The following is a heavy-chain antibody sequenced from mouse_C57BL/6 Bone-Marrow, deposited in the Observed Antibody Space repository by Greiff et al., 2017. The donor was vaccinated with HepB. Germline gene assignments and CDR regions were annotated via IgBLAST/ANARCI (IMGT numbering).Heavy chain of an antibody. V-gene: IGHV1-82*01. Sequence: QVQLQQSGPELVKPGASVKISCKASGYAFSSSWMNWVKQRPGKGLEWIGRIYPGDGDTNYNGKFKGKATLTADKSSSTAYMQLSSLTSEDSAVYFCASPPRYYGSSYVRWYFDVWGTGTTVTVSS. D-gene: IGHD1-1*01. CDR1: GYAFSSSW. CDR3: ASPPRYYGSSYVRWYFDV. J-gene: IGHJ1*03. CDR2: IYPGDGDT.